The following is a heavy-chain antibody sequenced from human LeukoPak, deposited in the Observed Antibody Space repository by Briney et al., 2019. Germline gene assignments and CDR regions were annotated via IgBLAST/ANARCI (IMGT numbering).Heavy chain of an antibody. CDR1: GGSISSSSYY. J-gene: IGHJ5*02. D-gene: IGHD2-2*01. CDR2: IYYSGST. V-gene: IGHV4-39*01. Sequence: SETLSLTCTVSGGSISSSSYYWGWIRQPPGKGLEWIGSIYYSGSTYYNPSLKSRVTISVDTSKNQFSLKLSSVTAADTAVYYCARLHCSSTSCYSGWFDPWGQGTLVTVSS. CDR3: ARLHCSSTSCYSGWFDP.